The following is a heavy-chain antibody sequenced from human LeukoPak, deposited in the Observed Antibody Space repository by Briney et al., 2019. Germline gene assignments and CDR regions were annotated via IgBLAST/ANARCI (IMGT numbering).Heavy chain of an antibody. V-gene: IGHV3-21*01. J-gene: IGHJ4*02. CDR3: ARSSQPTVADVGY. D-gene: IGHD4-23*01. CDR1: GFTFSSYS. CDR2: ISSSSSYI. Sequence: GGSLRLSCAASGFTFSSYSMNWVRQAPGKGLECVSSISSSSSYIYYADSVKGRFTISRDNAKNSLYLQMNSLSAEDTAVYYCARSSQPTVADVGYWGQGTLVTVSS.